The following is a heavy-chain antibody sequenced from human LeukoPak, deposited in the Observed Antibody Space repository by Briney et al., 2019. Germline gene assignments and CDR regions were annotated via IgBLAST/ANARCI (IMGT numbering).Heavy chain of an antibody. CDR3: AKDGGRAAIAF. CDR1: GFTFNSYG. D-gene: IGHD2-15*01. Sequence: PGGSLRLSCAASGFTFNSYGMHWVRQAPGKGLEWVTFIRFDGSKKHYADSVKGRFTISRDISKNTLYLQMNSLRTEDTAVYYCAKDGGRAAIAFWGQGTLVTVSS. J-gene: IGHJ4*02. CDR2: IRFDGSKK. V-gene: IGHV3-30*02.